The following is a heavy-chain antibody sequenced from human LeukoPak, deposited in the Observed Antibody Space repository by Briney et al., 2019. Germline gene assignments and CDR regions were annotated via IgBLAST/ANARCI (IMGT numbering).Heavy chain of an antibody. CDR1: GGTFSSYA. J-gene: IGHJ5*02. CDR3: ARVYSSGWSWFDP. D-gene: IGHD6-19*01. Sequence: ASVKVSCKASGGTFSSYAISWVRQAPGQGLEWMGWISAYNGNTNYAQKLQGRVTMTTDTSTSTAYMELRSLRSDDTAVYYCARVYSSGWSWFDPWGQGTLVTVSS. CDR2: ISAYNGNT. V-gene: IGHV1-18*01.